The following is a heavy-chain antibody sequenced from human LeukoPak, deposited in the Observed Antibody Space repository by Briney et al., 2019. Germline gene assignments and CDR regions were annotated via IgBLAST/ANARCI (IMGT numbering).Heavy chain of an antibody. J-gene: IGHJ5*02. CDR3: ARGMPQGWVHWFDP. V-gene: IGHV4-59*01. CDR1: GGSISSYH. CDR2: IYYSGHT. Sequence: PSVTLSLTCTVSGGSISSYHWNWIRQPPGKGLEWIGYIYYSGHTKYNPSLESRVTISVDTSKNQFSLKRRSVTAADTAVYYCARGMPQGWVHWFDPWGQGTLVTVSS. D-gene: IGHD1-26*01.